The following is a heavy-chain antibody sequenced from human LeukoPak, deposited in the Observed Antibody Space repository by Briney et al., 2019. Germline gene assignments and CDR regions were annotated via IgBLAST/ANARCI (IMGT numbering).Heavy chain of an antibody. D-gene: IGHD3-10*01. CDR1: GYTFTNYG. CDR3: ARSRIGEPFDY. V-gene: IGHV7-4-1*02. CDR2: INTNTGNP. J-gene: IGHJ4*02. Sequence: GASVKVSCKASGYTFTNYGLNWVRQAPGQGLEWMGWINTNTGNPTYAQGFTGRFVFSLDTSVSTAYLQISSLKAEDTAVYYCARSRIGEPFDYWGQGTLVTVSS.